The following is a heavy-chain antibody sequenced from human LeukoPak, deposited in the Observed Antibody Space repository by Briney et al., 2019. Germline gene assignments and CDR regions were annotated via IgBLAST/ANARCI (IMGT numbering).Heavy chain of an antibody. Sequence: SETLSLTCAVYGGSFSGYYWSWIRQPPGKGLEWIGEINHSGSTNYNPSLKSRVTISVDTSKNQFSLKLSSVTAADTAVYYCAREHQLTVTTRTFVRAYYMDVWGKGTTVTVSS. J-gene: IGHJ6*03. CDR1: GGSFSGYY. V-gene: IGHV4-34*01. CDR3: AREHQLTVTTRTFVRAYYMDV. D-gene: IGHD4-17*01. CDR2: INHSGST.